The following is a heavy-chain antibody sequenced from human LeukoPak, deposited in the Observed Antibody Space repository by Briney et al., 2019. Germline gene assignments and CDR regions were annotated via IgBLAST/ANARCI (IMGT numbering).Heavy chain of an antibody. D-gene: IGHD3-10*01. J-gene: IGHJ4*02. V-gene: IGHV4-31*03. Sequence: SQTLSLTCTVSGGSISSGGYYWSWIRQHPGKGLEWIGYIYYSGSTYYNPSLKSRVTISVDTSKNQFSLKLSSVTAADTAVYYCASYGWFGEKLFDYWGQGTLVTVSS. CDR1: GGSISSGGYY. CDR2: IYYSGST. CDR3: ASYGWFGEKLFDY.